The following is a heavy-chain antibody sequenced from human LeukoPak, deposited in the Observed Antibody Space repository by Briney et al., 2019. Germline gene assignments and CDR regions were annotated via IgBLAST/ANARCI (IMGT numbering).Heavy chain of an antibody. D-gene: IGHD6-19*01. Sequence: SETLSLTCAVYGGAFSGYYWSWIRQPPGKGLEWIGEINHSGSTNYNPSLKSRVTISVDTSKNQFSLKLSSVTAADTAVYYCARGVISYSSGWFKDYWGQGTLVTVSS. CDR3: ARGVISYSSGWFKDY. CDR1: GGAFSGYY. J-gene: IGHJ4*02. CDR2: INHSGST. V-gene: IGHV4-34*01.